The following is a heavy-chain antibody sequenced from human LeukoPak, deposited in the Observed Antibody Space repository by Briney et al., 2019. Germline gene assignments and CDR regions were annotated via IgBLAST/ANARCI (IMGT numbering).Heavy chain of an antibody. Sequence: PGGSLRLSCAASGFTFSSYAMSWVRQAPGKGLEWVSAISGSGGSTYYADSVKGRFTISRDNSKNTLYLQMNSLRAEDTAVYYCVAVKYDFWSGPPHYWGQGTLVTVSS. CDR1: GFTFSSYA. D-gene: IGHD3-3*01. J-gene: IGHJ4*02. CDR2: ISGSGGST. V-gene: IGHV3-23*01. CDR3: VAVKYDFWSGPPHY.